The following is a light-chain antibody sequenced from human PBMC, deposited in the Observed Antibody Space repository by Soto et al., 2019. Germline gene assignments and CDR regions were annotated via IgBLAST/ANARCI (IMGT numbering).Light chain of an antibody. Sequence: QSALTQPASVSGSPGQSITISCTGSSSDVGSQNLVSWYQQHPRKAPKLIIYEGSRRPSGVSNRFSGSQSGNTASLTVSGVQAEDEADYYCCSFAPGNNYFFGSGTRSPS. J-gene: IGLJ1*01. CDR1: SSDVGSQNL. CDR3: CSFAPGNNYF. CDR2: EGS. V-gene: IGLV2-23*01.